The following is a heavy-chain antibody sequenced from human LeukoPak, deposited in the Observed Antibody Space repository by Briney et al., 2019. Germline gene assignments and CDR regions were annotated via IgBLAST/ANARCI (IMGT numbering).Heavy chain of an antibody. V-gene: IGHV3-21*01. Sequence: AGSLSLSCAASGFTISGYSMNWVGQAPGKGLERVSFISISSSYIYYADSVKGRVTISIDNAKNSLYLQMNRLRAEDTAVYYCARDEYSDFRSGQMSRWGQGTLVTVSS. CDR2: ISISSSYI. D-gene: IGHD3-3*01. CDR1: GFTISGYS. CDR3: ARDEYSDFRSGQMSR. J-gene: IGHJ4*02.